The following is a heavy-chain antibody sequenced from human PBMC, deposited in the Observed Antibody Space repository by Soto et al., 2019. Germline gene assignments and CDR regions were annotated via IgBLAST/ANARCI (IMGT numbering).Heavy chain of an antibody. CDR2: TYYRSKWYN. V-gene: IGHV6-1*01. J-gene: IGHJ3*02. Sequence: SQTLSLTCAISGDSVSSNSAAWNWIRQSPSRGLEWLGRTYYRSKWYNDYAVSVKSRITINPDTSKNQFSLQLNSVTPEDTAVYYCAKDPGSGSYLFDAFDIWGQGTMVTVSS. CDR1: GDSVSSNSAA. D-gene: IGHD1-26*01. CDR3: AKDPGSGSYLFDAFDI.